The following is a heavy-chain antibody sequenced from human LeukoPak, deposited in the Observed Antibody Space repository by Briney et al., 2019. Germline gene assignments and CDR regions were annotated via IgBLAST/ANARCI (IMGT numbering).Heavy chain of an antibody. CDR3: ARDSAAAGTGGLDY. CDR1: GYTFTSYG. CDR2: INPNSGGT. J-gene: IGHJ4*02. Sequence: ASVKVSCKASGYTFTSYGISWVRQAPGQGLEWMGWINPNSGGTNYAQKFQGRVTMTRDTSISTAYMELSRLRSDDTAVYYCARDSAAAGTGGLDYWGQGTLVTVSS. V-gene: IGHV1-2*02. D-gene: IGHD6-13*01.